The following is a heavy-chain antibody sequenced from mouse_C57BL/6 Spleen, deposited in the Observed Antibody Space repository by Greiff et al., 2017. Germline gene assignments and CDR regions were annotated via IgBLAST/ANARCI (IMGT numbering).Heavy chain of an antibody. J-gene: IGHJ3*01. D-gene: IGHD2-3*01. CDR3: ASEDDGYYEAY. CDR2: LNPNNGGT. Sequence: VQLQQSGPELVKPGASVKISCKASGYTFTDYYMNWVKQSHGKSLEWIGDLNPNNGGTSYNQKFKGKATLTVDKSSSTAYMELRSLTSEDSAVYYCASEDDGYYEAYWGQGTLVTVSA. V-gene: IGHV1-26*01. CDR1: GYTFTDYY.